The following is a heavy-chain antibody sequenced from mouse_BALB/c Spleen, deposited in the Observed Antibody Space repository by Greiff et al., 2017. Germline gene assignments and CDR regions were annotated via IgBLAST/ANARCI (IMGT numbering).Heavy chain of an antibody. D-gene: IGHD2-14*01. CDR1: GFNIKDTY. Sequence: VQLQQSGAELVKPGASVKLSCTASGFNIKDTYMHWVKQRPEQGLEWIGRIDPANGNTKYDPKFQGKANITVDTSSNTAYLQLSGLTSEDTAVYCCYRYEGTLYALDDWGQGTSVTVSS. V-gene: IGHV14-3*02. CDR2: IDPANGNT. J-gene: IGHJ4*01. CDR3: YRYEGTLYALDD.